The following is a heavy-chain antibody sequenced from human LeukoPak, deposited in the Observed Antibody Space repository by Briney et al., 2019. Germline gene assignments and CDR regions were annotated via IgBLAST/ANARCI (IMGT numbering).Heavy chain of an antibody. Sequence: GGSLRLSCAASGFTVSSNYLSWVRQAPGKGLEWVSVIYSSGNTYYAESVKGRFTISRDNSKNRLYLQMISLRAEDTAVYYCTRDRGTYWGQGTLVTVSS. CDR2: IYSSGNT. D-gene: IGHD3-10*01. CDR1: GFTVSSNY. V-gene: IGHV3-66*01. J-gene: IGHJ4*02. CDR3: TRDRGTY.